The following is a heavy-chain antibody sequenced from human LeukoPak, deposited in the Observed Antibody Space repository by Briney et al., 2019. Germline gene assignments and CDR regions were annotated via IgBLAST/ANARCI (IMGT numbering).Heavy chain of an antibody. J-gene: IGHJ4*02. CDR3: TKGGHGDY. Sequence: GGSLRLSCATSGFTFSSSWMSWVRQAPGKGLECVANIKEDGREKYYVDSVKGRFTISRDNAKNSLYLQMSSLRADDTAIYYCTKGGHGDYWGQGTLVTVSS. V-gene: IGHV3-7*03. D-gene: IGHD2-21*02. CDR2: IKEDGREK. CDR1: GFTFSSSW.